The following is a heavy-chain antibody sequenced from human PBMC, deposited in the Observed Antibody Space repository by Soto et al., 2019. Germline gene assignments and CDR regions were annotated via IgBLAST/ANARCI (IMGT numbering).Heavy chain of an antibody. V-gene: IGHV3-21*01. CDR2: ISSGSSDT. J-gene: IGHJ4*02. Sequence: SGGSLRLSCEASGFTFSRVSMNWVSQVPGKGLEWVASISSGSSDTWYADSVKGRFIISRDNAQNSLFLQMNTLRPEDTAIYYCARVAYWGPGTQVTVSS. CDR1: GFTFSRVS. CDR3: ARVAY.